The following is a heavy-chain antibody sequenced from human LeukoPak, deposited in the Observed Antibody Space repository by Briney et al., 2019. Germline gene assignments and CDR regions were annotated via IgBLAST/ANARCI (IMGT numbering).Heavy chain of an antibody. D-gene: IGHD2-8*02. J-gene: IGHJ4*02. V-gene: IGHV3-7*04. Sequence: GGSLRLSCAASGFTFSSYWMSWVRQAPGKGLEWVANIKQDGSEKQYVDSVKGRFAISRDNAKNSLYLQMNSLRAEDTAVYYCARENTGGTALDYWGQGTLVTVSS. CDR3: ARENTGGTALDY. CDR2: IKQDGSEK. CDR1: GFTFSSYW.